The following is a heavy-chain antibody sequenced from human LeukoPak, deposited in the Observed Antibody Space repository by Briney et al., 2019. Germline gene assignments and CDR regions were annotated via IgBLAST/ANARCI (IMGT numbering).Heavy chain of an antibody. CDR2: IIPIFGTA. V-gene: IGHV1-69*13. CDR3: AREEYSSSWYGVYYYGMDV. D-gene: IGHD6-13*01. J-gene: IGHJ6*02. Sequence: SVKVSCKASGGTFSSYAISWVRQAPGQGLEWMGGIIPIFGTANYAQKFQGRVTITADESTSTAYMELSSLRSEDTAVYYCAREEYSSSWYGVYYYGMDVWGQGTTVTSP. CDR1: GGTFSSYA.